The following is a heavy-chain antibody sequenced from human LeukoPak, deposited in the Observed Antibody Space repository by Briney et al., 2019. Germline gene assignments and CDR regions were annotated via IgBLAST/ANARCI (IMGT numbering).Heavy chain of an antibody. Sequence: GGSLRLSCAASGFTFSSYSMNWVRQAPGKGLEWVSYISSSSSTIYYADSVKGRFTISRDNAKNSLYLQMNSLRAEDTAVYYCAGYYYDTPFDYWGQGTLVTVSS. CDR1: GFTFSSYS. J-gene: IGHJ4*02. D-gene: IGHD3-22*01. CDR2: ISSSSSTI. CDR3: AGYYYDTPFDY. V-gene: IGHV3-48*01.